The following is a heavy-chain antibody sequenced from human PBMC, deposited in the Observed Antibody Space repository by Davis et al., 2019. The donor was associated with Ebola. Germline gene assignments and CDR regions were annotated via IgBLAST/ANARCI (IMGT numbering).Heavy chain of an antibody. D-gene: IGHD1-26*01. CDR1: GFTVSSNY. CDR2: IYSGGST. CDR3: ARVYSGSLYYYGMDV. V-gene: IGHV3-66*01. J-gene: IGHJ6*02. Sequence: GESLKISCAASGFTVSSNYMSWVRQAPGKGLEWVSVIYSGGSTYYADSVKGRFTISRDNSKNTLYLQMNSLRAEDTAVYYCARVYSGSLYYYGMDVWGQGTTVTVSS.